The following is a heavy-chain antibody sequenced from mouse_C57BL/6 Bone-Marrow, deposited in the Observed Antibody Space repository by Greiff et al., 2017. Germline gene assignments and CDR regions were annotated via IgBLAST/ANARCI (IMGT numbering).Heavy chain of an antibody. CDR1: GFTFSSYA. J-gene: IGHJ3*01. V-gene: IGHV5-9-1*02. CDR3: TRDSDDYDWVAY. CDR2: ISSGGDYI. Sequence: EVKLVESGEGLVKPGGSLKLSCAASGFTFSSYAMSWVRQTPEKRLEWVAYISSGGDYIYYADTVKGRFTISSDNARNTLYLQMSSLKSEYTAMYYCTRDSDDYDWVAYWGQGTLVTVSA. D-gene: IGHD2-4*01.